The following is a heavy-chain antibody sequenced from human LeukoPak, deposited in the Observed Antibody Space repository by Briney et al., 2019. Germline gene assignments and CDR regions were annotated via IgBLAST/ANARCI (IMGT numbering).Heavy chain of an antibody. J-gene: IGHJ4*02. D-gene: IGHD5-12*01. CDR2: INPSGGST. Sequence: GASVKVSCKASGYTFTSYYMHWVRQAPGQGLEWMGIINPSGGSTSYAQKFQGRVTMTRDTSTSTVYMELSSLRSEDTAVYYCARDWAYSGYDYGREGLDYWGQGTLVTVSS. CDR3: ARDWAYSGYDYGREGLDY. CDR1: GYTFTSYY. V-gene: IGHV1-46*01.